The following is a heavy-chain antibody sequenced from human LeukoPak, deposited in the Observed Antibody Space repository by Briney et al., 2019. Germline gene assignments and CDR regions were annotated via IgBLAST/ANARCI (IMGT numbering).Heavy chain of an antibody. CDR2: ISYSGNT. J-gene: IGHJ3*02. D-gene: IGHD2-2*01. CDR3: ARDIRGISTSPGAFDI. Sequence: PSETLSLTCTVSGGSIGSGDYFRSWIRQPPGKGLEWIGYISYSGNTYYNPSLKSRVSTSVDRSKDQFSLKLSSVTAADTAVYYCARDIRGISTSPGAFDIWGQGTMVTVSS. V-gene: IGHV4-30-4*01. CDR1: GGSIGSGDYF.